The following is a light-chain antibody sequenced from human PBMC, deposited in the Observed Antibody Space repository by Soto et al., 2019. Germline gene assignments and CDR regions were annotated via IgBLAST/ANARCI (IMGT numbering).Light chain of an antibody. Sequence: PRERATLSCRASQNVSSNLAWYQQKPGQAPRLLIYGASTRATGFPARFSGTGSGTEFTLTISSLQSEDFAVYYCQHSNNWPPLTFGGGTKVDIK. CDR2: GAS. V-gene: IGKV3-15*01. J-gene: IGKJ4*01. CDR1: QNVSSN. CDR3: QHSNNWPPLT.